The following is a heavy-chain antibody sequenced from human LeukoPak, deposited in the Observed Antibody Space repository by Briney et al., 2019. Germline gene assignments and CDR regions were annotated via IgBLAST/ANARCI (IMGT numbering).Heavy chain of an antibody. J-gene: IGHJ5*02. CDR1: GFTFSRYA. V-gene: IGHV3-30-3*01. D-gene: IGHD2-2*01. CDR2: ISYDGSNK. Sequence: GRSLRLSCAASGFTFSRYAVHWVREAPGKGVEGVAVISYDGSNKYYADSVKGRFPITRNNSKNTLYLQMNRLRAEDAAVYYCAREQNFVVVPAAGWFDPWGEGTLVTVSS. CDR3: AREQNFVVVPAAGWFDP.